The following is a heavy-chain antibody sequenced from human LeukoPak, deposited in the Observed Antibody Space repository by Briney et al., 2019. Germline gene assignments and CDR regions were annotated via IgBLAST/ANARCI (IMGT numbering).Heavy chain of an antibody. CDR2: ISAYNGNT. CDR3: ARGVGSSWYGREDAFDI. D-gene: IGHD6-13*01. V-gene: IGHV1-18*01. J-gene: IGHJ3*02. Sequence: ASVKVSCKASGYTFTSYGISWVRQAPGQGLEWMGWISAYNGNTNYAQKLQGRVTMTADTSTSTAYMELRSLRSDDTAVYYCARGVGSSWYGREDAFDIWGQGTMVTVSS. CDR1: GYTFTSYG.